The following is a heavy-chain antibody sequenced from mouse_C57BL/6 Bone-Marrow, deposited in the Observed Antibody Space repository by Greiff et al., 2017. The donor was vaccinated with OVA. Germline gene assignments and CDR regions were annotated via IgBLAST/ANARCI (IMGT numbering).Heavy chain of an antibody. D-gene: IGHD2-3*01. V-gene: IGHV1-61*01. CDR2: IYPSDSET. CDR3: ARERRWVRGAMDY. Sequence: QVHVKQPGAELVRPGSSVKLSCKASGYTFTSYWMDWVKQRPGQGLEWIGNIYPSDSETHYNQKFKDKATLTVDKSSSTAYMQLSSLTSEDSAVYYCARERRWVRGAMDYWGQGTSVTVSS. CDR1: GYTFTSYW. J-gene: IGHJ4*01.